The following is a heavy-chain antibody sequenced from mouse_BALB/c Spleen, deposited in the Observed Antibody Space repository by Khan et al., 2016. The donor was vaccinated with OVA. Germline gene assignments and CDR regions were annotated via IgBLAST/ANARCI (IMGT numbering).Heavy chain of an antibody. J-gene: IGHJ3*01. CDR2: ISDLAYTF. CDR1: GFTFSDYG. D-gene: IGHD3-3*01. Sequence: EVQLLEPGGGLVQPGGSRKLSCAASGFTFSDYGMAWVRQAPGKGPEWVAFISDLAYTFYYADTVTGRFTLSRENAKHTLYPEMSSRRSGDTAMYYCARGGGPAPFAYWGQGTLVTVSA. V-gene: IGHV5-15*02. CDR3: ARGGGPAPFAY.